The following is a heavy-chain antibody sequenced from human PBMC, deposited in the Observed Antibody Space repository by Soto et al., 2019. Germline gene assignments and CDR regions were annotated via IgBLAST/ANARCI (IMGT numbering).Heavy chain of an antibody. J-gene: IGHJ4*02. CDR3: ARDHGQFVVTAYFDY. V-gene: IGHV3-21*01. Sequence: PGGSLRLSCAASGFTFSSYSMNWVRQAPGKGLEWVSSISSSSSYIYYADSVKGRFTISRDNAKNSLYLQMNSLRAEDTAVYYCARDHGQFVVTAYFDYWGQGTLVTVPQ. CDR2: ISSSSSYI. D-gene: IGHD6-6*01. CDR1: GFTFSSYS.